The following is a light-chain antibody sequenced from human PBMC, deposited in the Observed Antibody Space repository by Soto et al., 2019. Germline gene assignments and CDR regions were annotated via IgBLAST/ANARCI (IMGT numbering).Light chain of an antibody. CDR3: QQQYNCAPVT. CDR1: QNVAGH. J-gene: IGKJ1*01. Sequence: EIVLTQSPATLSLSPGERGTLSCRASQNVAGHLAWYQQKPGQPPRLLIYDATTRATGVPARCSGSGSGRDYSTPTTNRQHADYAAHFYQQQYNCAPVTFGQGTKVDIK. CDR2: DAT. V-gene: IGKV3-11*02.